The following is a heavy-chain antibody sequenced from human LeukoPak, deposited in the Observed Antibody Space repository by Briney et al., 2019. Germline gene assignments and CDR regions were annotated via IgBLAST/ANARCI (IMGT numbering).Heavy chain of an antibody. D-gene: IGHD6-19*01. CDR1: GYTFSSYD. V-gene: IGHV1-8*03. J-gene: IGHJ3*02. Sequence: ASVKVSCKASGYTFSSYDINWVRQATGQGLEWMGWMNPKRGNTGYAHKFQGRVTITRNTSITTAYMELSSLRSEGTAVYYCAKSSGWDLDAFDIWGQGTMVTVSS. CDR2: MNPKRGNT. CDR3: AKSSGWDLDAFDI.